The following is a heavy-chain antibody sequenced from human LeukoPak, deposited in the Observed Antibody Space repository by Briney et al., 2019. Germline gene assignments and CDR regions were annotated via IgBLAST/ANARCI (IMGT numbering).Heavy chain of an antibody. D-gene: IGHD5-18*01. V-gene: IGHV4-34*01. CDR1: GFPVSNNY. CDR2: INHSGST. J-gene: IGHJ5*02. CDR3: VRVLRYSYGYVRWFYP. Sequence: GSLRLSCAASGFPVSNNYMSWVRQPPGKGLEWIGEINHSGSTNYNPSLKSRVTISVDTSKNQFSLKLSSVTAADTAVYYCVRVLRYSYGYVRWFYPWGQGTLVTVSS.